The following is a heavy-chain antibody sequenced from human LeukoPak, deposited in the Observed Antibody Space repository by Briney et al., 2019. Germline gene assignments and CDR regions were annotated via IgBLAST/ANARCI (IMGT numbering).Heavy chain of an antibody. CDR3: ATVGSDSHGDYYYGMDV. V-gene: IGHV1-24*01. CDR2: FDPEDGET. Sequence: ASVTVSCKVSGYTLTELSMHWVRQAPGKGLEWMGGFDPEDGETIYAQKFQGRVTMTEDTSTDTAYMELSSLRSEDTAVYYCATVGSDSHGDYYYGMDVWGQGTTVTVSS. CDR1: GYTLTELS. J-gene: IGHJ6*02. D-gene: IGHD3-22*01.